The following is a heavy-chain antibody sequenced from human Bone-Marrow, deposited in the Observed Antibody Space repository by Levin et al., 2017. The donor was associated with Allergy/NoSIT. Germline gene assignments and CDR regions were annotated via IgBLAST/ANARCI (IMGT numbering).Heavy chain of an antibody. CDR3: AKRRPYSDPEATNYIYNLDV. Sequence: GESLKISCEASGFTLRSFAMHWVRQAPGQGLKWVAVISYDGTTKHYADSVTGRFVISRDNSKNTVSLQMNNLRPDDTGMYYCAKRRPYSDPEATNYIYNLDVWGQGTTVIVSS. D-gene: IGHD5-12*01. CDR1: GFTLRSFA. CDR2: ISYDGTTK. J-gene: IGHJ6*03. V-gene: IGHV3-30*09.